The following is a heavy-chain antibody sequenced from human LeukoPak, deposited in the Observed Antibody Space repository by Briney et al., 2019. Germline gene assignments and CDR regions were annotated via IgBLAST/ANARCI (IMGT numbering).Heavy chain of an antibody. CDR3: ARMGGIVVDAFDI. D-gene: IGHD3-22*01. CDR1: GYTFTGYY. CDR2: INPNSGGT. Sequence: ASVKVSCKASGYTFTGYYIHWVRQAPGQGLEWMGRINPNSGGTNYAQKFQGRVTMTRDTSISTAYMELSRLRSDDTAVYYCARMGGIVVDAFDIWGQGTMVTVSS. V-gene: IGHV1-2*06. J-gene: IGHJ3*02.